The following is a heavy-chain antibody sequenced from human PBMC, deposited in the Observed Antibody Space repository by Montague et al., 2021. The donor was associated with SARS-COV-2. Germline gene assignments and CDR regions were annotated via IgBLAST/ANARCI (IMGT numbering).Heavy chain of an antibody. J-gene: IGHJ5*02. V-gene: IGHV4-61*02. CDR3: AGGCSGGSCYPNPFST. D-gene: IGHD2-15*01. CDR1: GGSISSGSYY. Sequence: TLSLTCTVSGGSISSGSYYWSWIRQPAGKGLEWIGRIYTSGSTNYNPPLKSRVTISVDTSKNQFSLKLSSVTAADTAVYYCAGGCSGGSCYPNPFSTWGQGTLVTVSS. CDR2: IYTSGST.